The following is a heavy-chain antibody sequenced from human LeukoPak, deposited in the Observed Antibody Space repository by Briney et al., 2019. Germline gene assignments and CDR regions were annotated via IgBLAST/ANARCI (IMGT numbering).Heavy chain of an antibody. CDR3: ARVWYYYDSSGMEAGAFDI. Sequence: PGGSLRLSCAASGFTFSSYSMNWVRQAPGKGLEWVSYISSSSSTIYYADSVKGRFTISRDNAKNSLYLQMNSLRAEDTAVYYCARVWYYYDSSGMEAGAFDIWGQGTMVTVSS. CDR2: ISSSSSTI. J-gene: IGHJ3*02. D-gene: IGHD3-22*01. CDR1: GFTFSSYS. V-gene: IGHV3-48*04.